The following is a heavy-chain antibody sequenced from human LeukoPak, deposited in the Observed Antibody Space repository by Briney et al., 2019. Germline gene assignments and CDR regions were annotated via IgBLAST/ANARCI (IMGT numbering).Heavy chain of an antibody. Sequence: GESLKISCKGSGYTFSGYWIGWVRQMPGKGPEWMGIIYPADSDPRYSPPFQGQIPISADTSINTAYLQWSRLQASDTAMYYCARVFRRSYFDYWGQGTLVTVSS. D-gene: IGHD3-16*01. CDR3: ARVFRRSYFDY. J-gene: IGHJ4*02. CDR1: GYTFSGYW. CDR2: IYPADSDP. V-gene: IGHV5-51*01.